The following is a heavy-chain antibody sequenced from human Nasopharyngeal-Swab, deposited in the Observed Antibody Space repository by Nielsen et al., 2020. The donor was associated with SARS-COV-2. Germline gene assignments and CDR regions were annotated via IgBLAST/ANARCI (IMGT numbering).Heavy chain of an antibody. CDR3: ARSNSDYYYYGMDV. CDR1: GGSISSSNW. V-gene: IGHV4-4*02. Sequence: SETLSLTCAVSGGSISSSNWWSWVRQPPGKGLEWIGEIYHSGSTNYNPSLKSRVTISVDKSKNQFSLKLSSVTAADTAVYYCARSNSDYYYYGMDVWGQGTTVTVSS. CDR2: IYHSGST. D-gene: IGHD4-11*01. J-gene: IGHJ6*02.